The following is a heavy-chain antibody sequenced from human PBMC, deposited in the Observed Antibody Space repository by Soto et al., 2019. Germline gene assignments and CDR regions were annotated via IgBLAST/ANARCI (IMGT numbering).Heavy chain of an antibody. D-gene: IGHD3-9*01. V-gene: IGHV3-21*01. J-gene: IGHJ5*02. CDR2: ISSSSSYI. CDR3: ARVLRYFDWLEN. CDR1: GFTFSSYS. Sequence: EVQLVESGGGLVKPGGSLRLSCAASGFTFSSYSMNWVRQAPGKGLEWVSSISSSSSYIYYADSVKGRFTISRDNAKNSLYLQMNSLRAEDTAVYYCARVLRYFDWLENWGQGTLVTVSS.